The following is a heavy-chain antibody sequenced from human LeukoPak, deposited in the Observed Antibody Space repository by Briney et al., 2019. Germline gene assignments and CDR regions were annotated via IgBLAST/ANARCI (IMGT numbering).Heavy chain of an antibody. J-gene: IGHJ4*02. CDR1: GFTFSSHG. CDR2: ISGSGDIT. CDR3: AKMGIVGATLDYFDY. D-gene: IGHD1-26*01. V-gene: IGHV3-23*01. Sequence: GGSLRLSCAASGFTFSSHGMNWVGQAPGKGLEGVSGISGSGDITYYPNSVKGRFTISRDNSKNTLYLQMNSLSAEDTAVYYCAKMGIVGATLDYFDYWGQGTLVTVSS.